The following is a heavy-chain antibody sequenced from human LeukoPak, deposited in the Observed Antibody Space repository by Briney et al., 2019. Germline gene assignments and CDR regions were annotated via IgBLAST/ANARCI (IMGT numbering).Heavy chain of an antibody. Sequence: SETLSLTCTVSGGSISSYYWSWIRQPPGKGLEWIGYIYYSGSTNYNPSLKSRVTISVDTSKNQFSLKLSSVTAADTAVYYCALLGYYHYMDVWGKGTTVTVSS. V-gene: IGHV4-59*01. J-gene: IGHJ6*03. D-gene: IGHD2/OR15-2a*01. CDR1: GGSISSYY. CDR3: ALLGYYHYMDV. CDR2: IYYSGST.